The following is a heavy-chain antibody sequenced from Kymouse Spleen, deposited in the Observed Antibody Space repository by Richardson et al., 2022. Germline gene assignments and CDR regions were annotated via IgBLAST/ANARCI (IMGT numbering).Heavy chain of an antibody. CDR1: GGSISSYY. J-gene: IGHJ2*01. D-gene: IGHD1-7*01. CDR3: ASSGITGTFWYFDL. Sequence: QVQLQESGPGLVKPSETLSLTCTVSGGSISSYYWSWIRQPPGKGLEWIGYIYYSGSTNYNPSLKSRVTISVDTSKNQFSLKLSSVTAADTAVYYCASSGITGTFWYFDLWGRGTLVTVSS. CDR2: IYYSGST. V-gene: IGHV4-59*01.